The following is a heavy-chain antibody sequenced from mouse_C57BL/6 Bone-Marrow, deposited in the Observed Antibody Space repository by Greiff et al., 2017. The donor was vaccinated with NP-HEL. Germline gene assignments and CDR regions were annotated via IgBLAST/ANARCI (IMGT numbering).Heavy chain of an antibody. CDR2: IDPSASYT. J-gene: IGHJ3*01. CDR1: GYTFTSYW. Sequence: QVQLQQPGAELVMPGASVKLSCKASGYTFTSYWMHWVKPRPGQGLEWIGEIDPSASYTNYNQKFKGKSTLTVDKSSSTAYMQLSSLTSEDSAVYYGARWGYYYGSSPWGQGTLVTVSA. V-gene: IGHV1-69*01. D-gene: IGHD1-1*01. CDR3: ARWGYYYGSSP.